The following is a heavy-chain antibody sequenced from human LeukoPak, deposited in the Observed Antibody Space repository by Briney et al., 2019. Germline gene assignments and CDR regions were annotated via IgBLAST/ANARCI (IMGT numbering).Heavy chain of an antibody. J-gene: IGHJ3*02. D-gene: IGHD7-27*01. CDR2: IYYSGST. CDR1: GGSISSSSYY. Sequence: PSETLSLTCTVSGGSISSSSYYWGWIRQPPGKGLEWIGSIYYSGSTYYNPSLKSRVTISVDTSKNQFSLKLSSVTAADTAVYYCARDGPGDAFDIWGQGTMVTVSS. V-gene: IGHV4-39*07. CDR3: ARDGPGDAFDI.